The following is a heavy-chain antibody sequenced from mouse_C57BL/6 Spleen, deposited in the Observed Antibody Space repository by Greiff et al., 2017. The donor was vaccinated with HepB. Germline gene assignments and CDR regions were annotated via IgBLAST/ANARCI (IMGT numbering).Heavy chain of an antibody. V-gene: IGHV1-82*01. CDR2: IYPGDGDT. CDR3: ARLKDYGSSGNFDY. D-gene: IGHD1-1*01. CDR1: GYAFSSPW. Sequence: VQLQESGPELVKPGASVKISCKASGYAFSSPWMNWVKQRPGKGLEWIGRIYPGDGDTNYNGKFKGKATLTADKSSSTAYMQLSSLTSEDSAVYFCARLKDYGSSGNFDYWGQGTTLTVSS. J-gene: IGHJ2*01.